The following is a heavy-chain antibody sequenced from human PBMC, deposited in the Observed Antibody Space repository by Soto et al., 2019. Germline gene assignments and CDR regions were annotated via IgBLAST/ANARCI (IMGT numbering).Heavy chain of an antibody. J-gene: IGHJ4*02. CDR1: GGSFSGYY. CDR2: INHSGST. V-gene: IGHV4-34*01. Sequence: KPSETLSLTCAVYGGSFSGYYWSWIRQPPGKGPEWIGEINHSGSTNYNPSLKSRVTISVDTSKNQFSLKLSSVTAADTAVYYCARCKADYYDSSGYCPFDYWGQGTLVTVSS. D-gene: IGHD3-22*01. CDR3: ARCKADYYDSSGYCPFDY.